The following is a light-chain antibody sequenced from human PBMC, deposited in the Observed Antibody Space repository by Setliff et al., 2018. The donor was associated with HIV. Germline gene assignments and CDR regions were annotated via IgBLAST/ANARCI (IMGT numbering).Light chain of an antibody. Sequence: QSVLTQPPSASGTPGQRVSISCSGSSSNIGRNPVNWYQQLPGTAPKLLIYNNFQGPSGVPDRFSGSKSGTSASLAISGLQSEDEADYYCATWDDSLNGYVFGTGTKVTV. V-gene: IGLV1-44*01. CDR1: SSNIGRNP. CDR3: ATWDDSLNGYV. J-gene: IGLJ1*01. CDR2: NNF.